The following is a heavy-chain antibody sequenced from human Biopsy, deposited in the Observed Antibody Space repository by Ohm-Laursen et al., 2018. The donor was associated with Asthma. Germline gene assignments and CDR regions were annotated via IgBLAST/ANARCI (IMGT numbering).Heavy chain of an antibody. CDR1: GGSISSSY. CDR2: IYHSGGT. CDR3: AGFCSGGNCPDH. V-gene: IGHV4-59*01. Sequence: PPGTLSLTCVVYGGSISSSYWSWIRQPPGKGLEWIGYIYHSGGTNYNPSLKSRVTISVDTSKKQISLRLSSVIAADTAVYYCAGFCSGGNCPDHWGQGTLVTVSS. D-gene: IGHD2-15*01. J-gene: IGHJ4*02.